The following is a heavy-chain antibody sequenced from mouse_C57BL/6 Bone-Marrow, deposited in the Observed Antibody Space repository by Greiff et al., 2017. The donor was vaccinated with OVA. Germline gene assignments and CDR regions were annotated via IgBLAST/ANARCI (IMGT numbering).Heavy chain of an antibody. Sequence: VQLQQSGPELVKPGASVKISCKASGYAFSSSWMNWVKQRPGKGLEWIGRIYPGDGDTNYNGKFKGKATLTADNSSSTSYMQLGSLPSTDSAVYFCAGHEDSYYASYFDYWGQGTTRTVAS. D-gene: IGHD2-12*01. CDR2: IYPGDGDT. CDR1: GYAFSSSW. J-gene: IGHJ2*01. V-gene: IGHV1-82*01. CDR3: AGHEDSYYASYFDY.